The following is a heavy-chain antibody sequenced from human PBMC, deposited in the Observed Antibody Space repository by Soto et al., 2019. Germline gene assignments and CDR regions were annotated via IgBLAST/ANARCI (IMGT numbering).Heavy chain of an antibody. CDR2: ISHSGSI. CDR1: VGSFSCNY. J-gene: IGHJ4*02. Sequence: SETLSLTCAVYVGSFSCNYWIWIRQSPGKGLEWIGEISHSGSINYNPSLKSRVTISADTSKNQFSLNLSSVTAADTAVYYCARDSPISQTFDYWGQGTLVTVSS. D-gene: IGHD3-3*02. CDR3: ARDSPISQTFDY. V-gene: IGHV4-34*01.